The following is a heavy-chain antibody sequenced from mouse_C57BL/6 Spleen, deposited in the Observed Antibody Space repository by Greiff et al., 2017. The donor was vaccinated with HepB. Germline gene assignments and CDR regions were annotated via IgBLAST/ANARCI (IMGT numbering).Heavy chain of an antibody. Sequence: VQLQQSGPELVKPGASVKISCKASGYAFSSSWMNWVKQRPGKGLEWIGRIYPGDGDTNYNGKFKGKATLTADKSSSTAYMQLSSLTSEDSAVYFCARGDSSGHVDIDYWGQGTTLTVSS. D-gene: IGHD3-2*02. J-gene: IGHJ2*01. CDR3: ARGDSSGHVDIDY. V-gene: IGHV1-82*01. CDR2: IYPGDGDT. CDR1: GYAFSSSW.